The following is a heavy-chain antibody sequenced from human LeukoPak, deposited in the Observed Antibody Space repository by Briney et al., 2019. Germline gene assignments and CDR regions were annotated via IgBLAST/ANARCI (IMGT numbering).Heavy chain of an antibody. CDR1: GGSISSYY. J-gene: IGHJ4*02. CDR3: ARSGSITVSGSLPY. V-gene: IGHV4-4*07. D-gene: IGHD6-19*01. Sequence: ASETLSLTCTVSGGSISSYYWSWIRQPAGKGLECIGRIYTSGSTNHNPSLKSRVTMSVDASKNQFSLKLTSVTAADTAVYYCARSGSITVSGSLPYWGQGTLVTVSS. CDR2: IYTSGST.